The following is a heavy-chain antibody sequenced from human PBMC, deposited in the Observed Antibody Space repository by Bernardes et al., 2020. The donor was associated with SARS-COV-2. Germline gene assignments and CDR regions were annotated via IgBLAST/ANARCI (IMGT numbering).Heavy chain of an antibody. D-gene: IGHD2-2*01. CDR1: GFTFSSYA. CDR3: AKAYEKYQPLLWFDP. V-gene: IGHV3-23*01. Sequence: GGSLCLSCAASGFTFSSYAMSWVRQAPGKGLEWVSAISGSGGSTYYADSVKGRSTISRDNSKNTLYLQMNSLRAEDTAVYYCAKAYEKYQPLLWFDPWGQGTLVTVSS. J-gene: IGHJ5*02. CDR2: ISGSGGST.